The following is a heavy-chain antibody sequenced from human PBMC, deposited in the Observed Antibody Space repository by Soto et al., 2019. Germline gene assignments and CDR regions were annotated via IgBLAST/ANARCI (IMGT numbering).Heavy chain of an antibody. D-gene: IGHD6-6*01. CDR3: AKRSSSSTFDY. J-gene: IGHJ4*02. CDR2: ISAYNGNT. V-gene: IGHV1-18*04. Sequence: GASVKVSCKASGYTFTSYYMHWVRQAPGQGLEWMGWISAYNGNTNYAQKLQGRVTMTTDTSTSTAYMELRSLRSDDTAVYYCAKRSSSSTFDYWGQGTLVTVSS. CDR1: GYTFTSYY.